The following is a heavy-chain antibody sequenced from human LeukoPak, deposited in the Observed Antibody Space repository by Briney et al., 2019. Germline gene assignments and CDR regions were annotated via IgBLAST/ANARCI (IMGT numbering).Heavy chain of an antibody. Sequence: SETLSLTCTVSGGSISSYYWSWIRQPAGKGLEWIGRIYTSGSTNYNPSVKSRVTISVDKSKNQFSLKLSSVTAADTAVYYCARDREVGSSWGPFDYWGQGTLVTVSS. CDR2: IYTSGST. V-gene: IGHV4-4*07. D-gene: IGHD6-13*01. J-gene: IGHJ4*02. CDR3: ARDREVGSSWGPFDY. CDR1: GGSISSYY.